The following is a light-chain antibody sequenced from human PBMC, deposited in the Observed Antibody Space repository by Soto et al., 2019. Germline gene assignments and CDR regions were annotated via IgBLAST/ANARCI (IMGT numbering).Light chain of an antibody. J-gene: IGKJ5*01. Sequence: EVVLTPSRVNLSFSPGERATLSFGARQSFRCLLGWYQQKPVQAPRLLIFCASRRATGIPDKFSVSGSGTDFTLTIGRLEPEDFAVYDCQQRSDWPLTFRQGTRLEIK. CDR2: CAS. CDR1: QSFRCL. V-gene: IGKV3-11*01. CDR3: QQRSDWPLT.